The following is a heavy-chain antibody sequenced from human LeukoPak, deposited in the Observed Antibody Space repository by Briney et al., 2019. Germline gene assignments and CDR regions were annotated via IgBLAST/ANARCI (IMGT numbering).Heavy chain of an antibody. D-gene: IGHD5-24*01. CDR1: GYTFTSYD. CDR3: GRGRGDGRPENYFDY. CDR2: MNPNSANT. J-gene: IGHJ4*02. V-gene: IGHV1-8*01. Sequence: ASVKVSCKASGYTFTSYDINWVRQATGQGLEWMGWMNPNSANTGYAQKFQGRVTMTRNTSISTAYMELSSLRSEDTAVYYCGRGRGDGRPENYFDYWGQGTLVTVSS.